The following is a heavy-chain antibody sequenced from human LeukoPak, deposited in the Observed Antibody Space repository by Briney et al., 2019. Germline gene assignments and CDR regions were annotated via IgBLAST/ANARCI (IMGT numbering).Heavy chain of an antibody. Sequence: PSETLSLTCTVSGGSISSSSYYWGWIRQPPGTGLEWIGSIYYSGSTYYNPSLKSRVTISVDTSKNQFSLKLSSVTAADTAVYYCARQRDFWSQYYFDYWGQGTLVTVSS. J-gene: IGHJ4*02. CDR1: GGSISSSSYY. V-gene: IGHV4-39*01. D-gene: IGHD3-3*01. CDR3: ARQRDFWSQYYFDY. CDR2: IYYSGST.